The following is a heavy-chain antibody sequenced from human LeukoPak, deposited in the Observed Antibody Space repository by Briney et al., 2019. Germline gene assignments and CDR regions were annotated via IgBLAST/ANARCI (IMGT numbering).Heavy chain of an antibody. CDR1: GGSFSGYY. V-gene: IGHV4-34*01. CDR2: INHSGST. D-gene: IGHD6-6*01. J-gene: IGHJ4*02. CDR3: ARGYSSSYFDY. Sequence: SETLSLTCAVYGGSFSGYYWSWIRQPPGKGLEWIGEINHSGSTNYNPSLKSRVTISVDTSKNQFSLKLSSVTAADTAVYYCARGYSSSYFDYWGQGTLVTVSS.